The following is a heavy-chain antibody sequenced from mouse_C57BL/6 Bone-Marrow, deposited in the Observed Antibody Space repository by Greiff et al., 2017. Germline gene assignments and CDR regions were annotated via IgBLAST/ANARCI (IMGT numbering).Heavy chain of an antibody. Sequence: EVQRVESGPELVKPGASVKISCKASGYSFTGYYMNWVKQSPEKSLEWIGEINPSTGGTTYNQKFKAKATLTVDKSSSTDYMQLKSLTSEDSAVYYCARWLLPWYFDVWGTGTTVTVSS. CDR3: ARWLLPWYFDV. CDR2: INPSTGGT. J-gene: IGHJ1*03. CDR1: GYSFTGYY. V-gene: IGHV1-42*01. D-gene: IGHD2-3*01.